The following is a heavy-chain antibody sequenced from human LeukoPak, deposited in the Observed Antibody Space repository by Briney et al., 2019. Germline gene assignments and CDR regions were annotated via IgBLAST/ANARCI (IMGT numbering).Heavy chain of an antibody. CDR2: ISGSGGST. CDR1: GFTFSSYA. V-gene: IGHV3-23*01. Sequence: GGSLRLSCAASGFTFSSYAMSWVRQAPGKGLEWVSAISGSGGSTYYADSVKGRFTISRDNPKNTLYLQMNSLRAEDTAVYYCAKAPGQQLVNFDYWGQGTLVTVSS. CDR3: AKAPGQQLVNFDY. D-gene: IGHD6-13*01. J-gene: IGHJ4*02.